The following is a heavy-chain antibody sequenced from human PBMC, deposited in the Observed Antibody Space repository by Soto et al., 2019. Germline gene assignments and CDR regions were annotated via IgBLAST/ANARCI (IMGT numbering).Heavy chain of an antibody. D-gene: IGHD3-9*01. Sequence: GGSLRLSCAASGFTVSSNYMSWVRQAPGKGLEWVSVIYSGGSTYYADSVKGRFTISRDNSKNTLYLQMNSLRAEDTAVYYCARGPVLRYFDWHVYFDYWGQGTLVTVSS. V-gene: IGHV3-53*01. J-gene: IGHJ4*02. CDR1: GFTVSSNY. CDR2: IYSGGST. CDR3: ARGPVLRYFDWHVYFDY.